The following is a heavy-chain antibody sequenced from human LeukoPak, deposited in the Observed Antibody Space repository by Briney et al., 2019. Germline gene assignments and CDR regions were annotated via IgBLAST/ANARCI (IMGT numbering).Heavy chain of an antibody. V-gene: IGHV4-39*01. J-gene: IGHJ4*02. CDR2: IYTSGST. CDR3: ARHRGSSSNFDY. D-gene: IGHD6-6*01. Sequence: SETLSLTCTVSGGSISSSSYYWGWIRQPPGKGLEWIGSIYTSGSTNYTPSLKSRVTISVDTSKNQFSLKLSSVTATDTAVYYCARHRGSSSNFDYWGQGTLVTVSS. CDR1: GGSISSSSYY.